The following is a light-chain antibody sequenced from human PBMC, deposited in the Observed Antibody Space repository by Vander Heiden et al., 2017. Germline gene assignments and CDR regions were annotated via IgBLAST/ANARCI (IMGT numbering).Light chain of an antibody. CDR3: CSYAGSNNYV. V-gene: IGLV2-8*01. Sequence: QSALTQPPSASGWPGQPVTITCTGTSSTVVGCNYVSWYQQHPGKAPKLMTYDVSKRPSGVPDRCSGSKSGNTASPTVSGLQAEDEADYYCCSYAGSNNYVFGTGTKVTVL. CDR2: DVS. J-gene: IGLJ1*01. CDR1: SSTVVGCNY.